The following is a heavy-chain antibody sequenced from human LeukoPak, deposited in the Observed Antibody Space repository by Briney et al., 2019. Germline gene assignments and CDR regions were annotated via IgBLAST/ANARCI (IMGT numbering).Heavy chain of an antibody. D-gene: IGHD2-15*01. CDR3: ARVSSGGLLPYYYYYMDV. CDR2: MNPNSGNT. J-gene: IGHJ6*03. Sequence: GASVKVSCKASGYTFTSYDINWVRQATGQGLEWMGWMNPNSGNTGYAQKLQGRVTITRNTSISTAYMELSSLRSEDTAVYYCARVSSGGLLPYYYYYMDVWGKGTTVTVSS. V-gene: IGHV1-8*03. CDR1: GYTFTSYD.